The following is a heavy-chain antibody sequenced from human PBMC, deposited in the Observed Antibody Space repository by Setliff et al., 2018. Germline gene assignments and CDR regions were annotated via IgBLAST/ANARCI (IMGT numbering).Heavy chain of an antibody. Sequence: GSLRLSCATSGFTVSSSDMGWVRQAPGKGLEWISVLSGDGNAYYADSVKGRFTISGDTSKNALYLQMNSLRAEDTAVYYCRLWFGELSRDYWGPGTLVTVSS. J-gene: IGHJ4*02. CDR2: LSGDGNA. CDR3: RLWFGELSRDY. CDR1: GFTVSSSD. V-gene: IGHV3-53*01. D-gene: IGHD3-10*01.